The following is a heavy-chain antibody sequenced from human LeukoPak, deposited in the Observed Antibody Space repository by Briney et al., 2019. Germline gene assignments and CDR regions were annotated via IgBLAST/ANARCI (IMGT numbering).Heavy chain of an antibody. CDR3: AKATKSIVVDNYFDY. CDR1: GFTLSNYA. Sequence: GGSLRLSCSASGFTLSNYAMSWVRQAPGKGLEWVSSISANGGGTYYADSVKGRFTVSRDNSQNTLYLQMNSLRAEDTAVYYCAKATKSIVVDNYFDYWGQGALVTVSS. CDR2: ISANGGGT. V-gene: IGHV3-23*01. D-gene: IGHD2-15*01. J-gene: IGHJ4*02.